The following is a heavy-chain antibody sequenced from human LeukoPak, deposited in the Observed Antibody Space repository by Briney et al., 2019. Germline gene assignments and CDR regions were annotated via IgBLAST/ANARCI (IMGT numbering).Heavy chain of an antibody. J-gene: IGHJ4*02. CDR3: ARESYRGSSAKGFDY. D-gene: IGHD3-10*01. CDR1: GFTFSSFW. V-gene: IGHV3-74*01. CDR2: INSVGSST. Sequence: GGSLRLSCAASGFTFSSFWMHWVRQAPGKGLVWVSRINSVGSSTSYADSVKGRFTISRDNAKNSLYLQMNSLRAEDTAVYYCARESYRGSSAKGFDYWGQGTLVTVSS.